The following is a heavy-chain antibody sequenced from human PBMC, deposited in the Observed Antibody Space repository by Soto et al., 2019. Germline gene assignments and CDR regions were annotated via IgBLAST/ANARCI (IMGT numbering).Heavy chain of an antibody. CDR1: GGSIRRYY. CDR2: IYYSGST. CDR3: ARGRGDTAMAWYY. D-gene: IGHD5-18*01. Sequence: QVQLQESVPGLVTPSETLSLTCTVSGGSIRRYYWSWIRQSQGKGLEWIGYIYYSGSTKYSPSLTRRVTISVDTSKNQFSLKLSSVTAADTAVYDCARGRGDTAMAWYYWGQGTLVTVSS. J-gene: IGHJ4*02. V-gene: IGHV4-59*01.